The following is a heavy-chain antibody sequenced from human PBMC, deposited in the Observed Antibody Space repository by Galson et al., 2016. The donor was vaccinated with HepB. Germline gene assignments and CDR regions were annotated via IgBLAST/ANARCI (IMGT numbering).Heavy chain of an antibody. CDR2: INPGNGER. J-gene: IGHJ4*02. D-gene: IGHD4-17*01. Sequence: SVKVSCKASGYRFTAYGMHWVRQAPGERPEWMGWINPGNGEREYSKKFQGRVTITRDTSASTAYMDLSSLRSEDTALYYCARDGVTVPEAPAAFDSWGQGTLVTVSS. V-gene: IGHV1-3*01. CDR1: GYRFTAYG. CDR3: ARDGVTVPEAPAAFDS.